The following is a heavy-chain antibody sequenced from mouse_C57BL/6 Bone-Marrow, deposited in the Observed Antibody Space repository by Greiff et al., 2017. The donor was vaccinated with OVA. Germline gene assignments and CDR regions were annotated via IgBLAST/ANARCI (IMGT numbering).Heavy chain of an antibody. J-gene: IGHJ3*01. CDR2: IYPRSGNT. CDR1: GYTFTSYG. V-gene: IGHV1-81*01. Sequence: VQRVESGAELARPGASVKLSCKASGYTFTSYGISWVKQRTGQGLEWIGEIYPRSGNTYYNEKFKGKATLTADKSSSTAYMELRSLTSEDSAVYFCARRGAWFAYWGQGTLVTVSA. CDR3: ARRGAWFAY.